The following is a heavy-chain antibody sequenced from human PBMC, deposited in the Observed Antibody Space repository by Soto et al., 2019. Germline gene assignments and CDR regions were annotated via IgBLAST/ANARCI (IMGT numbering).Heavy chain of an antibody. J-gene: IGHJ4*02. CDR2: IYYSGST. V-gene: IGHV4-59*08. CDR3: ARQVARDFDY. CDR1: GGSISSYY. Sequence: SETLSLTCTVSGGSISSYYWSWIRQPPGKGLEWIGYIYYSGSTNYNPSLKSRVTISVDTSKNQFSLKLSSVTAADTAVYYCARQVARDFDYWGQGTLVTVSS.